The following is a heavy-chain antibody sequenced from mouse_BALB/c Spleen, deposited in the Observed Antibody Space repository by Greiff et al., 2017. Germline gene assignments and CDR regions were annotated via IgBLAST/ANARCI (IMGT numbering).Heavy chain of an antibody. Sequence: EVQLQQSGAELVRSGASVKLSCTASGFNIKDYYMHWVKQRPEQGLEWIGWIDPENGDTEYAPKFQGKASITADTSSNTAYLQLSSLTSEDTAVYYCARGPFAYWGQGTLVTVSA. J-gene: IGHJ3*01. CDR3: ARGPFAY. CDR2: IDPENGDT. V-gene: IGHV14-4*02. CDR1: GFNIKDYY. D-gene: IGHD3-3*01.